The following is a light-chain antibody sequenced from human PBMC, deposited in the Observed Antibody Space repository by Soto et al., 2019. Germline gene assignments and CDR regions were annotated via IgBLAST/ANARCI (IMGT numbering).Light chain of an antibody. V-gene: IGKV1-5*03. CDR1: QSINTW. J-gene: IGKJ1*01. CDR2: KAS. CDR3: QQYNSYSRT. Sequence: DIQMTQSPSTLSGSVGDRVTITCRASQSINTWLAWYQQKPGKAPKLLIYKASSLESGVPSRFSGSGSGTEFTLTISSLQPDDFATYYCQQYNSYSRTFGQGTKV.